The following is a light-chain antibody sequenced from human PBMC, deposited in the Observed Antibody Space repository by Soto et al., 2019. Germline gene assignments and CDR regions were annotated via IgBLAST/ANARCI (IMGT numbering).Light chain of an antibody. CDR3: ASYTGGNQV. CDR1: SSDVGGYDY. V-gene: IGLV2-8*01. J-gene: IGLJ1*01. Sequence: QSALTQPPSASASRGQSVTISGTGTSSDVGGYDYVSWYQHHPGKAPKLMIYEVTKRPSGVPDRFSGSKSGNTASLTVSGLLPEDEADYYCASYTGGNQVFGTGTKVTVL. CDR2: EVT.